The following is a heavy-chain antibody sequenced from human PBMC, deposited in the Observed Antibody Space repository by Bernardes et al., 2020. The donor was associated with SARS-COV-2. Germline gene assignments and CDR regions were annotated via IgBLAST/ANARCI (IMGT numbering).Heavy chain of an antibody. D-gene: IGHD4-17*01. V-gene: IGHV3-33*01. CDR3: ARDIHPHLTVTTWFDP. J-gene: IGHJ5*02. Sequence: GGSLRLSCAASGFTFSSYGMHWVRQAPGKGLEWVAAICYDGSNKYYADSVKGRFTISRDNSKNTLYLQMNSLGAEDTAVYYCARDIHPHLTVTTWFDPWGQGTLVTVSS. CDR2: ICYDGSNK. CDR1: GFTFSSYG.